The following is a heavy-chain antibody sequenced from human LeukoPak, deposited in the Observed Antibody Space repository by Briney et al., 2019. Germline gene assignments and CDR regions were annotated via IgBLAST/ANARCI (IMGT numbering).Heavy chain of an antibody. J-gene: IGHJ4*02. V-gene: IGHV3-33*01. D-gene: IGHD3-16*01. Sequence: PPGGSLRLSCAASGFTFSSYGMHWVRQAPGKGLEWVAIIWSDASNKYYTNSVKGRFTISRDNSKNTMYLQMNSLRADDTALYCCARAQGGNLARNYLDYWGQGALVTVSS. CDR2: IWSDASNK. CDR3: ARAQGGNLARNYLDY. CDR1: GFTFSSYG.